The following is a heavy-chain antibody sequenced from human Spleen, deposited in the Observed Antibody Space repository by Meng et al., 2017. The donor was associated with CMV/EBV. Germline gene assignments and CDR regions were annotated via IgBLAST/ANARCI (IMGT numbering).Heavy chain of an antibody. CDR3: AAGWFGELPYFDY. J-gene: IGHJ4*02. Sequence: SVKVSCKASGGTFSSYTISWVRQAPGQGLEWMGRIIPILGIANYAQKFQGRVTITADKSTSTDYMELSSLRSEDTAVYYCAAGWFGELPYFDYWGQGTLVTVSS. D-gene: IGHD3-10*01. V-gene: IGHV1-69*02. CDR2: IIPILGIA. CDR1: GGTFSSYT.